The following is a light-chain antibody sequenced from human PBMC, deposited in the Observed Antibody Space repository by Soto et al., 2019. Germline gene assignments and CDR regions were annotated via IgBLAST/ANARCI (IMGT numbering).Light chain of an antibody. Sequence: EIVMTQSPATLSVSPGERATLSCRASQSVSSNLAWYQQKPGQAPRFLIYGASTRATGIPARFSGSGSGTEFTLTISSLQSEDFAVYYCQQYNNWPPVTFGQGTKVDIK. J-gene: IGKJ1*01. CDR3: QQYNNWPPVT. CDR2: GAS. V-gene: IGKV3-15*01. CDR1: QSVSSN.